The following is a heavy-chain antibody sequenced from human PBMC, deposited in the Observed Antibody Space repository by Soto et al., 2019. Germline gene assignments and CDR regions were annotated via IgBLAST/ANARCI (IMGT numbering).Heavy chain of an antibody. D-gene: IGHD2-8*01. CDR3: ARDNDPYYYYYGMDV. V-gene: IGHV3-30-3*01. CDR1: GFTFSSYA. CDR2: ISNDGSDK. J-gene: IGHJ6*02. Sequence: QVQLVESGGGVVQPGRSLRLSCAASGFTFSSYAMHWVRQAPGKGPEWVALISNDGSDKYYADSVKGRFTISRDNSKNTLYLQMNRLRAEDTAVYYCARDNDPYYYYYGMDVWGQGPTVTISS.